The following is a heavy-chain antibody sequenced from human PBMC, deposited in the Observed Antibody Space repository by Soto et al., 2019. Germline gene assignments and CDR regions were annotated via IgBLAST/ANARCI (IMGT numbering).Heavy chain of an antibody. D-gene: IGHD2-15*01. Sequence: PSETLSLTCTVSGGSISSSSYYWGWIRQPPGKGLEWIGEIDHTGTPNYNPSLKSRVTISVDTSKNRFSLKLTSVTAEETAVYYCADSPASFWGQGLLVTVSS. CDR3: ADSPASF. CDR2: IDHTGTP. CDR1: GGSISSSSYY. J-gene: IGHJ4*02. V-gene: IGHV4-39*07.